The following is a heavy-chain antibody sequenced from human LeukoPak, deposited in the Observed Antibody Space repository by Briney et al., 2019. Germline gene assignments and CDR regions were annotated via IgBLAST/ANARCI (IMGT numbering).Heavy chain of an antibody. CDR2: IYTSGST. D-gene: IGHD3-10*01. J-gene: IGHJ4*02. CDR3: ARTVWFGALLSFQSYEFYFDY. CDR1: GGSISSYY. V-gene: IGHV4-4*07. Sequence: SETLSLTCTVSGGSISSYYWSWIRQPAGKGLEWIGRIYTSGSTNYNPSLKSRVTMSVDTSKNQFSLKLSSVTAADTAVYYCARTVWFGALLSFQSYEFYFDYWGQGTLVTVSS.